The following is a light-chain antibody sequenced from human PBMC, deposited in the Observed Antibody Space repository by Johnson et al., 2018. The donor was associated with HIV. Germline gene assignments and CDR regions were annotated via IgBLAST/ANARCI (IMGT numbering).Light chain of an antibody. V-gene: IGLV1-51*01. CDR1: NSNIGNNY. CDR3: GTWDSSLSAFYV. J-gene: IGLJ1*01. Sequence: QSVLTQPPSVSVAPGQKVTISCSGSNSNIGNNYVSWYQQVPGTAPKLLIYDNNKRPSGIPDRFSGSKSGTSATLGITGLQTGDEADYYCGTWDSSLSAFYVFGTGTKVTVL. CDR2: DNN.